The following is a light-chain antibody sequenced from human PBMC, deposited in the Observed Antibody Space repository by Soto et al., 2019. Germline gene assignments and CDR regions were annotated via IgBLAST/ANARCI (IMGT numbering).Light chain of an antibody. CDR3: FSFTTTSSHV. CDR1: SSNIGAGYD. V-gene: IGLV1-40*01. J-gene: IGLJ1*01. CDR2: GNS. Sequence: QSVLTQPPSVSGAPGQRVTISCTGSSSNIGAGYDVHWYQQLPGTAPKLLIYGNSYRPSGVPDRFSGSKYGTSASLAITGLQVEDEAEYFCFSFTTTSSHVFATGTKVTVL.